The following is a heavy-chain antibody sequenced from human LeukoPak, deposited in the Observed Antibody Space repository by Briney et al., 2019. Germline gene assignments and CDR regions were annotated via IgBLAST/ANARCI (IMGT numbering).Heavy chain of an antibody. J-gene: IGHJ4*02. CDR1: GGSISTYY. CDR3: ARNHGGTYTEGYFFDY. Sequence: SETLSLTCRASGGSISTYYLSWIRQPPRKGLEWIGYVHYSGSTNSNPSLKSRVTISVDTSKNQFSLKLRSVTAADTAVYYCARNHGGTYTEGYFFDYWGQGTLVTVSS. V-gene: IGHV4-59*01. CDR2: VHYSGST. D-gene: IGHD1-26*01.